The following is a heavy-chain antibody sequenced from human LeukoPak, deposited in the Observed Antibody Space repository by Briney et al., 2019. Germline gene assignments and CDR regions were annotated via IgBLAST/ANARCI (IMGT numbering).Heavy chain of an antibody. CDR3: VRAYSRGYSDDFDF. CDR1: GFTFSDYY. J-gene: IGHJ4*02. Sequence: GGSLRLSCAASGFTFSDYYMSWFRQAPGAGLEWLSYINLNNGTMYYADSVRGRFAISRDNTKNSLYLQMNRLRGEDTAVYYCVRAYSRGYSDDFDFWGQGTLVTVSS. CDR2: INLNNGTM. V-gene: IGHV3-11*01. D-gene: IGHD3-22*01.